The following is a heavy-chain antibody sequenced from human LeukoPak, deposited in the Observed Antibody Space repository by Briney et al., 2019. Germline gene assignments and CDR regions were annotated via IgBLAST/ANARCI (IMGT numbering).Heavy chain of an antibody. CDR2: IYYSGST. CDR3: ARVSGSFNYYYYYGMDV. V-gene: IGHV4-31*03. Sequence: SQTLSLTCTVSGGSISSGGYYWSWIRQHPGKGLEWIGYIYYSGSTYYNPSLKSRVTISVDTSKNQFSLKLSSVTAADTAVYYCARVSGSFNYYYYYGMDVWGQGTTVTVSS. J-gene: IGHJ6*02. D-gene: IGHD1-26*01. CDR1: GGSISSGGYY.